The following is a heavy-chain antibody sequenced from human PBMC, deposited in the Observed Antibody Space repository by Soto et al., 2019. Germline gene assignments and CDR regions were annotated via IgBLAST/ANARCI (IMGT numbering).Heavy chain of an antibody. CDR3: ARVRIGRSGTTVRGYYYYGMDV. Sequence: ASVKVSCKASGGTFSSYAISWVRQAPRQGLEWMGGIIPIFGTANYAQKFQGRVTITADESTSTAYMELSSLRSEDTAVYYCARVRIGRSGTTVRGYYYYGMDVWGQGTTVTVSS. J-gene: IGHJ6*02. CDR1: GGTFSSYA. V-gene: IGHV1-69*13. D-gene: IGHD1-1*01. CDR2: IIPIFGTA.